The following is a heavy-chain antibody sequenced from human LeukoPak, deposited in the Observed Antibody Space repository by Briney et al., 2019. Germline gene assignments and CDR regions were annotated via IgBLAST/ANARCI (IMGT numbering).Heavy chain of an antibody. V-gene: IGHV4-4*07. CDR1: GGSISSYY. D-gene: IGHD2-2*02. CDR2: IYTSGST. J-gene: IGHJ6*03. CDR3: ARDRPQSDIVVVPAAIQDYYYYMDV. Sequence: SETLSLTCTVSGGSISSYYWSWIRQPAGKGLEWIGHIYTSGSTNYNPSLKSRVTMSVDTSKNQFSLKLSSVTAADTAVYYCARDRPQSDIVVVPAAIQDYYYYMDVWGKGTTVTVSS.